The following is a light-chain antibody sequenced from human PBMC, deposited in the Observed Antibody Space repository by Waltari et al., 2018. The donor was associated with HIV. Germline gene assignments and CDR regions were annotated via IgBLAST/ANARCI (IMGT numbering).Light chain of an antibody. CDR2: DTN. V-gene: IGLV1-51*01. CDR3: GTWDSSLSAVV. CDR1: ISHIGKKY. J-gene: IGLJ2*01. Sequence: QSVLTQPPSVSAAPGQKVTISCSGTISHIGKKYVSWYQQLPGTAPKLLIYDTNNRPSGIPDLFSGSKSGPSATLGITGLPAGDEADYFCGTWDSSLSAVVFGGGTLLTVL.